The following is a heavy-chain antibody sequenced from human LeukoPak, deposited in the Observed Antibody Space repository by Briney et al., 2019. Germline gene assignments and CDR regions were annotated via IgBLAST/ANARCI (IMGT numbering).Heavy chain of an antibody. Sequence: GGSLRLSCAASGFTFSSYGMHWVRQAPGKGLEWVSSISSSSSYIYYADSVKGRFTISRDNAKNSLYLQMNSLRAEDTALYYCARAIFGVAKNKRGMDVWGQGTTVTVSS. J-gene: IGHJ6*02. CDR1: GFTFSSYG. CDR3: ARAIFGVAKNKRGMDV. V-gene: IGHV3-21*01. CDR2: ISSSSSYI. D-gene: IGHD3-3*01.